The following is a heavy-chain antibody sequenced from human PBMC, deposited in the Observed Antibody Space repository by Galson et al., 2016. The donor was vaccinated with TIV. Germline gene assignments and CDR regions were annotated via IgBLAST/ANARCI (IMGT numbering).Heavy chain of an antibody. V-gene: IGHV3-15*01. J-gene: IGHJ3*02. CDR2: IRSHFDGGTT. Sequence: SLRLSCAASGLIFSNAWMTWVRQEPGKGLEWVGRIRSHFDGGTTDYAAPVKGRFIISRDDSKQTLYLQMTSLKTEDTGVYYCSRGAYGGFLGSDAPDIWGQGTLVTVSS. D-gene: IGHD4-23*01. CDR1: GLIFSNAW. CDR3: SRGAYGGFLGSDAPDI.